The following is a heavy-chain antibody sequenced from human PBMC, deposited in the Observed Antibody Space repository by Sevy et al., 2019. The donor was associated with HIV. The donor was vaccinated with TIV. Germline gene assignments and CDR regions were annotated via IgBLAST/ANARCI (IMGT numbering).Heavy chain of an antibody. Sequence: GGSLRLSCGASGFKFDDHTMHWVRQAPGKGLQWVSFIGGDKKKSSYASSVQGRFSISRDNRRNTLYQQMHSLRIEDTGLYFCAKDVGGFSGFDYWGQGTLVTVSS. V-gene: IGHV3-43*01. CDR3: AKDVGGFSGFDY. CDR2: IGGDKKKS. D-gene: IGHD5-12*01. CDR1: GFKFDDHT. J-gene: IGHJ4*02.